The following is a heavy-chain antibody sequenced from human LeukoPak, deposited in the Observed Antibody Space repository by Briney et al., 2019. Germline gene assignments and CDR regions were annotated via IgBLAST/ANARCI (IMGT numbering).Heavy chain of an antibody. CDR1: GFTFSDHY. CDR3: ATSVVPATPFDY. J-gene: IGHJ4*02. D-gene: IGHD2-21*02. V-gene: IGHV3-72*01. CDR2: SRNKANSYTT. Sequence: GGSLRLSCAASGFTFSDHYMDWVRPAPGKGLEWVGRSRNKANSYTTEYAASVEGRFTIARDDSKNSMFHHMNSLKTEDTAMYYCATSVVPATPFDYWGQGTLVTVSS.